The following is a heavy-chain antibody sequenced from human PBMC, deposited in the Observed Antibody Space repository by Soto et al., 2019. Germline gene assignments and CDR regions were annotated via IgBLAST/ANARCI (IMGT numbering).Heavy chain of an antibody. Sequence: GGSLRLSCAASGFTFSNFAIHWVRQAPGKGLEWVAIISYDGSDEYYADSVKGRFTISRDNSKNTLYLQMNSLRPEDTAVYFCARDMTAVTIYGMDVWGQGTTVTVSS. CDR2: ISYDGSDE. D-gene: IGHD4-17*01. V-gene: IGHV3-30*01. CDR3: ARDMTAVTIYGMDV. J-gene: IGHJ6*02. CDR1: GFTFSNFA.